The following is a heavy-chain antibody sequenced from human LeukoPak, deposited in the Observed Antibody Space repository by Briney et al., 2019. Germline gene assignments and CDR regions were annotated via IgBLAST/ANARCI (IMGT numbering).Heavy chain of an antibody. Sequence: GGSLRLSCAAPGFTFSSYGMSWVRQAPGKGLEWVSAISGSGGSTYYADSVKGRFTISRDNSKNTLYLQMNSLRAEDTAVYYCARYRSYFDYWGQGTLVTVSS. V-gene: IGHV3-23*01. CDR1: GFTFSSYG. J-gene: IGHJ4*02. D-gene: IGHD5-12*01. CDR2: ISGSGGST. CDR3: ARYRSYFDY.